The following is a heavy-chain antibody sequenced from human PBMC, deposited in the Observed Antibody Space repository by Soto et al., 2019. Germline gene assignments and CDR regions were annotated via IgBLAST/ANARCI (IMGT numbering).Heavy chain of an antibody. V-gene: IGHV3-74*01. CDR3: ARDRDIVGASPEAY. J-gene: IGHJ4*02. Sequence: EVLLVESGGGLVQPGGSLRLSCAASGFTFRGYWMNWVRRAPGKGLVWVSHITTDGGSTNYADSVKGRFTISRDNAKDKLYLDMSSLRVDDTAVYYCARDRDIVGASPEAYWCQGTLVTVAS. D-gene: IGHD1-26*01. CDR1: GFTFRGYW. CDR2: ITTDGGST.